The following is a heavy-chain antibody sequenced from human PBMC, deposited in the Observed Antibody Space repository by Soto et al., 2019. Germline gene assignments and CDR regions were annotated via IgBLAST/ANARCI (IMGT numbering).Heavy chain of an antibody. D-gene: IGHD6-13*01. CDR3: AKDGSYSSSWYGYYGMDV. V-gene: IGHV3-43*01. CDR1: GFTFDDYT. J-gene: IGHJ6*02. Sequence: PGGSPRLSCAASGFTFDDYTMHWVRQAPGKGLEWVSLISWDGGSTYYADSVKGRFTISRDNSKNSLYLQMNSLRTEDTALYYCAKDGSYSSSWYGYYGMDVWGQGTTVTVSS. CDR2: ISWDGGST.